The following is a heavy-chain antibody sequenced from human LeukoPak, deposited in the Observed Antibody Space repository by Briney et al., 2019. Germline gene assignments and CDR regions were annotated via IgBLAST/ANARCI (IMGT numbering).Heavy chain of an antibody. CDR2: ISSSSSYI. J-gene: IGHJ4*02. D-gene: IGHD6-13*01. V-gene: IGHV3-21*01. Sequence: PGGSLRLSCAASGFTFSSYSMNWVRQAPGKGLEWVSSISSSSSYIYYADSVKGRFTISRDNAKNSLYLQINSLRAEDTAVYYCASPFSSRDYWGQGTLVTVSS. CDR1: GFTFSSYS. CDR3: ASPFSSRDY.